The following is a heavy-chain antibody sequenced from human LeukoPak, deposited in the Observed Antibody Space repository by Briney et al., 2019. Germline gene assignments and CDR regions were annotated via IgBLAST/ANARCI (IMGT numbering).Heavy chain of an antibody. CDR1: GFTFGDYA. D-gene: IGHD3-10*01. J-gene: IGHJ6*03. CDR2: IRSKAYGGTT. CDR3: TRDEFGSGSYLSPHYYYYMDV. Sequence: PGGSLRLSCTASGFTFGDYAMSWVRQAPGKGLEWVGFIRSKAYGGTTEYAASVKGRFTISRDDSKSIAYLQMNSLKTEDTAVYYCTRDEFGSGSYLSPHYYYYMDVWGKGTTVTISS. V-gene: IGHV3-49*04.